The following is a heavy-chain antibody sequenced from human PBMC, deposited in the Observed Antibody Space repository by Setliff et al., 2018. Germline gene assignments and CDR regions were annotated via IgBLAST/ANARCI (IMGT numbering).Heavy chain of an antibody. CDR1: GGSISSGSYY. Sequence: PSETLSLTCAVSGGSISSGSYYWSWIRQPAGKGLEWVGRLHTSGSTNYNPSLKGRVTISVDTSTNQFSLKLRSVTAADTAVYYCARLSWNGLRYYGLDVWGQGTTVTVSS. CDR3: ARLSWNGLRYYGLDV. V-gene: IGHV4-61*02. D-gene: IGHD3-3*01. J-gene: IGHJ6*02. CDR2: LHTSGST.